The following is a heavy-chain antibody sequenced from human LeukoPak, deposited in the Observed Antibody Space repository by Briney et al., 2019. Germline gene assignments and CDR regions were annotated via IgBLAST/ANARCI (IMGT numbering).Heavy chain of an antibody. D-gene: IGHD5-18*01. J-gene: IGHJ4*02. CDR1: GFIFSGYE. CDR3: ARGGGYSYVDY. V-gene: IGHV3-48*03. Sequence: GGFLRLSCVVSGFIFSGYEMNWVRQARGKGLEWVSYISTSGTNIYYADSVKGRFTISRDNAKNSLHLQMNSLRGDDTAVYYCARGGGYSYVDYWGQGTLVTVSS. CDR2: ISTSGTNI.